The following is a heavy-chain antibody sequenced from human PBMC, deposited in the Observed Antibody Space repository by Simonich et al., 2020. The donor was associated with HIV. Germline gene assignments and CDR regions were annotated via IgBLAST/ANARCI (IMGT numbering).Heavy chain of an antibody. V-gene: IGHV3-9*03. J-gene: IGHJ4*02. Sequence: EVQLVESGGGLVQPGRSLRLSCAASGFTFDDYAMPWVRQAPGKGLEGVSGISWNRGSIGYADSVKGRFTISRDNAKNSLYLQMNSLRAEDMALYYCAKDRYSSSSGSFDYWGQGTLVTVSS. CDR1: GFTFDDYA. D-gene: IGHD6-6*01. CDR3: AKDRYSSSSGSFDY. CDR2: ISWNRGSI.